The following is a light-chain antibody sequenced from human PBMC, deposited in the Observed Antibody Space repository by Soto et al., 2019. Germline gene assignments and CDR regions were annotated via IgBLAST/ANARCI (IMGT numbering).Light chain of an antibody. V-gene: IGKV1-5*01. J-gene: IGKJ1*01. CDR2: DAS. CDR1: QRISTW. CDR3: QHYDRYSGT. Sequence: DIQMTQSPSSLSASVGDRVTITCXASQRISTWLAWYQQKPGKVPKLLISDASTLDSGVPSRFRGSGFGTEFTLTINSLQPDDFATYYCQHYDRYSGTFGQGTK.